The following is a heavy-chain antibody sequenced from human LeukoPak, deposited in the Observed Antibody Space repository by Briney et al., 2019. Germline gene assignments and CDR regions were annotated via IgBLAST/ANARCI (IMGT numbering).Heavy chain of an antibody. CDR3: ARLRLSGGSFSVGWFDP. D-gene: IGHD1-26*01. Sequence: SGTLSLTCTVSDEVITSNNWWSWVRQSPGKGLEWIGEIFHSGTTRYKASLESRVTMLLDKSKNQFSLRLNSVTAADTAVYFCARLRLSGGSFSVGWFDPWGQGIQVTVSS. CDR2: IFHSGTT. J-gene: IGHJ5*02. V-gene: IGHV4-4*02. CDR1: DEVITSNNW.